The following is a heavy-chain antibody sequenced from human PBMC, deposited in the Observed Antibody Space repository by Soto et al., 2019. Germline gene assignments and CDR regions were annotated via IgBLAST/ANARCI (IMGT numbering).Heavy chain of an antibody. Sequence: QVQLVESGGGVVQPGTSLRLSCAASGFTFSSHGMHWVRQAPGKGPEWVAVIWYDGSTKYYADSVRGRFSISRDNAKNMLYLQMSSLRVEDTAVYHCVRWANWKVPALWGRGTLVTVSS. D-gene: IGHD1-1*01. CDR2: IWYDGSTK. J-gene: IGHJ4*02. CDR1: GFTFSSHG. CDR3: VRWANWKVPAL. V-gene: IGHV3-33*01.